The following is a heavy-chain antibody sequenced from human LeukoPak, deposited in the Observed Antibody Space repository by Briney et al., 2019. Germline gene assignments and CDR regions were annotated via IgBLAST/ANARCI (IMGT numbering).Heavy chain of an antibody. D-gene: IGHD2-8*01. J-gene: IGHJ4*02. Sequence: NPSETLSLTCTVSGGSISSSSYYWGWIRQPPGKGLEWIGSIYYSGSTYYNPSLKSRVTISVDTSKNQFSLKLSSVTAADTAVYYCASQMVYAIFGLDYWGQGTLVTVSS. V-gene: IGHV4-39*01. CDR1: GGSISSSSYY. CDR2: IYYSGST. CDR3: ASQMVYAIFGLDY.